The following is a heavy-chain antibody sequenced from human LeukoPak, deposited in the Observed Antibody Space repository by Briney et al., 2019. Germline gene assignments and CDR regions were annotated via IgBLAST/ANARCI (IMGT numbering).Heavy chain of an antibody. D-gene: IGHD6-13*01. CDR3: ARVCTPSGGPSIAAAGRNPNYYYYGMDV. V-gene: IGHV4-34*01. CDR2: INHSGST. J-gene: IGHJ6*02. CDR1: GGSFSGYY. Sequence: NPSETLSLTCAVYGGSFSGYYWSWIRQPPGKGLEWIGEINHSGSTNYNPSLKSRVTISVDTSKNQFSLKLCSVTAADTAVYYCARVCTPSGGPSIAAAGRNPNYYYYGMDVWGQGTTVTVSS.